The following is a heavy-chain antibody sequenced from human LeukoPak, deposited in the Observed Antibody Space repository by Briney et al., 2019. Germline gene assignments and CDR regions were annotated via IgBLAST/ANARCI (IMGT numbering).Heavy chain of an antibody. V-gene: IGHV4-59*01. D-gene: IGHD6-13*01. Sequence: PSETLSLTCTVSGGSIGTYYWSWIRQPPGKVLEWIGYIYYNGYTGYNPSLKSRVTISLHTSKNQFSLKLSSVTAADTAVYYCARAAYSSSWCPGGNWFDPWGQGTLVTVSS. CDR2: IYYNGYT. J-gene: IGHJ5*02. CDR3: ARAAYSSSWCPGGNWFDP. CDR1: GGSIGTYY.